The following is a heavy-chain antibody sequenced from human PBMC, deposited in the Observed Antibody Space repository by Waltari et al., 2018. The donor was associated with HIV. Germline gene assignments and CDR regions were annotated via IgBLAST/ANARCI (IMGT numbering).Heavy chain of an antibody. Sequence: QVQLQESGPGLVKPSETLSLTCTVSGGSISSYYWSWIRQPPGKGLEWIGYIYYSGSTNYNPSLKSRVPISVDTSKNQFSLKLSSVTAADTAVYYCARAPSRDGYNPGWFDPWGQGTLVTVSS. D-gene: IGHD5-12*01. CDR3: ARAPSRDGYNPGWFDP. V-gene: IGHV4-59*01. CDR1: GGSISSYY. CDR2: IYYSGST. J-gene: IGHJ5*02.